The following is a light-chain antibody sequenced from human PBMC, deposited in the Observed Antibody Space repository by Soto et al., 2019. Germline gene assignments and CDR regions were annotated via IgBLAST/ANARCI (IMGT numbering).Light chain of an antibody. CDR3: QQADSFPT. CDR1: QTISSW. J-gene: IGKJ4*01. CDR2: KAS. Sequence: CRASQTISSWLAWYQQKPGKVPKLLIYKASSLESGVPSRFSGSGSGTDFTLTISSLQPEDFATYYCQQADSFPTFGGGTKVDIK. V-gene: IGKV1-5*03.